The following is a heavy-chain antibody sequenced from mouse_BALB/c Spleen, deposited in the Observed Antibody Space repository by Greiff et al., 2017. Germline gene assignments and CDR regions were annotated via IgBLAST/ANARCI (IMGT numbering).Heavy chain of an antibody. J-gene: IGHJ3*01. Sequence: EVQLQESGPGLVKPSQSLSLTCSVTGYSITSGYYWNWIRQFPGNKLEWMGYISYDGSNNYNPSLKNRISITRDTSKNQFFLKLNSLTTEDTATYYCAREGYYGSSYAWFAYWGQGTLVTVSA. CDR3: AREGYYGSSYAWFAY. CDR2: ISYDGSN. CDR1: GYSITSGYY. V-gene: IGHV3-6*02. D-gene: IGHD1-1*01.